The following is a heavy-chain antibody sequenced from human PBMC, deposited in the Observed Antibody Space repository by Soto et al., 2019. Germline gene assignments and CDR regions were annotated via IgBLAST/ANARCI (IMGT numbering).Heavy chain of an antibody. D-gene: IGHD2-21*02. J-gene: IGHJ3*01. V-gene: IGHV4-39*01. CDR3: ARQSRQIVVVTAIMSEFDV. Sequence: PSETLSLTCTVSGASISSNTYYWGWVRQPPGKGLEWIGSLYYGATTYYNPSLKSRVTISVDTSKNQFSLRLRSLTASDTALYYCARQSRQIVVVTAIMSEFDVWGQGTMVTVSS. CDR1: GASISSNTYY. CDR2: LYYGATT.